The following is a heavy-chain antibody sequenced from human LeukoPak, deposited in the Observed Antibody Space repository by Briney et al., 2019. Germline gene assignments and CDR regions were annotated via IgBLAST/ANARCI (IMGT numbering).Heavy chain of an antibody. CDR3: ARAIVVVPAAITNWFDP. V-gene: IGHV4-30-2*01. D-gene: IGHD2-2*01. CDR2: IYHSGST. Sequence: ASETLSLTCAVSGGSISSGGYSWSWIRQPPGKGLEWIGYIYHSGSTYYNPSLKSRVTISVDRSKNQFSLKLSSMTAADTAVYYCARAIVVVPAAITNWFDPWGQGTLVTVSS. J-gene: IGHJ5*02. CDR1: GGSISSGGYS.